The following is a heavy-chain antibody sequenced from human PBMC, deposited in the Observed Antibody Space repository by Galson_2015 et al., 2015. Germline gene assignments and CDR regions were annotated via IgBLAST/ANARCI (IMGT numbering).Heavy chain of an antibody. CDR3: AREHYAYYYGMDV. V-gene: IGHV3-33*01. Sequence: SLRLSCAASGFTFGSYGMHWVRQAPGKGLEWVAVIWYDGSNKYYADSVKGRFTISRDNSKNTLYLQMNSLRAEDTAVYYCAREHYAYYYGMDVWGQGTTVTVSS. D-gene: IGHD4-17*01. CDR2: IWYDGSNK. CDR1: GFTFGSYG. J-gene: IGHJ6*02.